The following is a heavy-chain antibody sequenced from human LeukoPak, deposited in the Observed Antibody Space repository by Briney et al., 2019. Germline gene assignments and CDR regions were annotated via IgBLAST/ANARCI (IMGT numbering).Heavy chain of an antibody. J-gene: IGHJ4*02. CDR2: ISAYNGNT. Sequence: ASVKVSCKASGYTFTGYYMHWVRQAPGQGLEWMGWISAYNGNTNYAQKLQGRVTMTTDTSTSTAYMELRSLRSDDTAVYYCARGARQTRFNYDFWSGYNANFDYWGQGTLVTVSS. CDR1: GYTFTGYY. D-gene: IGHD3-3*01. V-gene: IGHV1-18*04. CDR3: ARGARQTRFNYDFWSGYNANFDY.